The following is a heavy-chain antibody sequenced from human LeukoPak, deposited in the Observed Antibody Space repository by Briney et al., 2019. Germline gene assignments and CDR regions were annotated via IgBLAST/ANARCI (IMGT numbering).Heavy chain of an antibody. CDR1: GFSFTDYT. J-gene: IGHJ4*02. CDR2: ISSSSYYI. V-gene: IGHV3-21*01. CDR3: EADRPLYSSAEGY. Sequence: GGSLRLSCAASGFSFTDYTMNWVRQAPGKGLEWVSSISSSSYYIYYADSLKGRFTISRDNARNSLYLQMKSLSAEDTAVYYCEADRPLYSSAEGYWGQGTLVTVPS. D-gene: IGHD6-25*01.